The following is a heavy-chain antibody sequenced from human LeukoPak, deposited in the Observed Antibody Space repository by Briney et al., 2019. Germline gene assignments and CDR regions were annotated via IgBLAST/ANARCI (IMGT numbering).Heavy chain of an antibody. CDR2: ISPSGGTI. CDR1: KFTFSSSA. J-gene: IGHJ4*02. CDR3: AKGHGSPDY. V-gene: IGHV3-23*01. D-gene: IGHD6-13*01. Sequence: GGSLRLSCAASKFTFSSSAMSWVRQAPGKGLEWVAGISPSGGTIYYADSVKGRFTISRDNSKNTLYLQTNSLRAEDTAVYYCAKGHGSPDYWGQGILVTVSS.